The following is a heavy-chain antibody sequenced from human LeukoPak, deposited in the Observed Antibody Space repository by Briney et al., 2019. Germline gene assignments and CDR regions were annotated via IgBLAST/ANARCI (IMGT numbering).Heavy chain of an antibody. V-gene: IGHV3-23*01. Sequence: GGSLRLSCAASGFAFSTYAMSWVRQAPGKGLEWVSAISGSGGSTYYADSVKGRFTISRDNSKNTLYLQMNSLRAEDTAVYYCAKSDSVVADFFDYWGQETLVTVSS. D-gene: IGHD2-2*01. CDR2: ISGSGGST. CDR3: AKSDSVVADFFDY. J-gene: IGHJ4*02. CDR1: GFAFSTYA.